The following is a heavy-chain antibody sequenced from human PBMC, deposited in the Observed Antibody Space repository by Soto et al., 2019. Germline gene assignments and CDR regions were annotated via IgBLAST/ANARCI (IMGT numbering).Heavy chain of an antibody. CDR2: INPGGSIT. J-gene: IGHJ4*02. CDR3: ARVPTGKYCGWNY. V-gene: IGHV3-74*01. CDR1: GFTLSIYW. Sequence: EEQLVESGGGLVQPGGSLRLSCAASGFTLSIYWMHWVLQDPGKGLVWVSRINPGGSITAYADSVKGRFTISRDNANNTLYLQMNTLRGDDTAVYYCARVPTGKYCGWNYWGQGTLVTVSS. D-gene: IGHD2-21*01.